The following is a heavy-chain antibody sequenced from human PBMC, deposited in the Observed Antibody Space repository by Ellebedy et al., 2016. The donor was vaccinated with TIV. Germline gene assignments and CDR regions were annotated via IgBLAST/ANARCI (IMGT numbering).Heavy chain of an antibody. J-gene: IGHJ4*02. V-gene: IGHV3-33*08. CDR3: ARGPRDGYNFLPDY. CDR1: GFTFSNYG. D-gene: IGHD5-24*01. Sequence: GESLKISXTASGFTFSNYGMHWVRQAPGKGLEWVAVIWYDGSNKYYADSVKGRFTISRDNSKNTLYLQMNSLRAEDTAVYYCARGPRDGYNFLPDYWGQGTLVTVSS. CDR2: IWYDGSNK.